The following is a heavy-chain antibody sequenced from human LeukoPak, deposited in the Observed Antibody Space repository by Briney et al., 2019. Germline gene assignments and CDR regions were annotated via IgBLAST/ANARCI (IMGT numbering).Heavy chain of an antibody. Sequence: GESLKISCKGSGYSFTSYWIGWVRQMPGKGLEWMGIIYPGDSDTRYSPSFQGQVTISADKSISTAYLQRSSLKASDTAMYYCARHAPYDYVWGSYRQVPDYWGQGTLVTVSS. CDR3: ARHAPYDYVWGSYRQVPDY. V-gene: IGHV5-51*01. D-gene: IGHD3-16*02. CDR2: IYPGDSDT. CDR1: GYSFTSYW. J-gene: IGHJ4*02.